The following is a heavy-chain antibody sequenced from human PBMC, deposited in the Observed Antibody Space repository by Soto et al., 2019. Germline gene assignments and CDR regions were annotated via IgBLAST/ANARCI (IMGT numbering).Heavy chain of an antibody. J-gene: IGHJ6*02. CDR1: GVSISSGDYY. D-gene: IGHD2-8*01. CDR2: IYYSGNT. CDR3: ARYTNFSPYYHGVDV. Sequence: QVQLQESGPGLVKPSQSVSLTCTVSGVSISSGDYYWSWIRQPPGKGLEWIGYIYYSGNTNYAPSLRSRLTISIDTSPNQFSLPLMSGAAADTAIYYCARYTNFSPYYHGVDVWGQGTTVTVSS. V-gene: IGHV4-30-4*01.